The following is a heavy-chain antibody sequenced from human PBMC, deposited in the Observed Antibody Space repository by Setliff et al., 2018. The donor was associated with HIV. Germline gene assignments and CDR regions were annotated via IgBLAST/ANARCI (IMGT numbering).Heavy chain of an antibody. CDR3: ARDLRGSNFGVSEY. D-gene: IGHD1-26*01. CDR1: GFSFSTYG. Sequence: SLRLSCAASGFSFSTYGMYWVRQAPGKGLEWVAVIWYDASGEHYADSVKGRFTISRDNSKNILYLQMNSLRAEDTAMYFCARDLRGSNFGVSEYWGQGTPVTVSS. J-gene: IGHJ4*02. CDR2: IWYDASGE. V-gene: IGHV3-33*01.